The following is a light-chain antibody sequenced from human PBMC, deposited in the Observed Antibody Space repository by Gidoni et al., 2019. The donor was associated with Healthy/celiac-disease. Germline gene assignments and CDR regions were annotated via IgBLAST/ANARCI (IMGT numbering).Light chain of an antibody. J-gene: IGKJ1*01. V-gene: IGKV1-39*01. Sequence: DIQMTQSPSSLSASVGDRVTSTSRASQSISSYLNWYPQKPGKAPKLLIYAASSLQSGVPSRFSGSGSGTDFTLTISSLQPEDFATYYCQQSYSTPWTFGQGTKVEIK. CDR2: AAS. CDR3: QQSYSTPWT. CDR1: QSISSY.